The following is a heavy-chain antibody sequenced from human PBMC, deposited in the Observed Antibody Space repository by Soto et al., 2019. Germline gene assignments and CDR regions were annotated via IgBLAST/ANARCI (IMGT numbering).Heavy chain of an antibody. D-gene: IGHD6-13*01. J-gene: IGHJ6*02. CDR3: ATALMASSWYGDYYYYYGMDV. V-gene: IGHV3-30-3*01. CDR1: GFTFSSYA. Sequence: GGSLRLSCAASGFTFSSYAMHWVRQAPGKGLEWVAVISYDGSNKYYADSVKGRFTISRDNSKNTLYLQMNSLRAEDTAVYYCATALMASSWYGDYYYYYGMDVWGQGTTVTVSS. CDR2: ISYDGSNK.